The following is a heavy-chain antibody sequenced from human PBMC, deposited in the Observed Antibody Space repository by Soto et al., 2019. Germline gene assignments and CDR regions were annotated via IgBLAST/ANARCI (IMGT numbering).Heavy chain of an antibody. D-gene: IGHD2-15*01. CDR2: ISAYNGNT. CDR1: GYTFTSYG. Sequence: QVQLVQSGAEVKKPGASVKVSCKASGYTFTSYGISWVRQAPGQGLEWLGWISAYNGNTNYAQKLQGRATITTDTTTSTAYMELRGLISDDTAVYSSARDVARIVVEVAAARGASDICGQGTMVTVSS. J-gene: IGHJ3*02. V-gene: IGHV1-18*01. CDR3: ARDVARIVVEVAAARGASDI.